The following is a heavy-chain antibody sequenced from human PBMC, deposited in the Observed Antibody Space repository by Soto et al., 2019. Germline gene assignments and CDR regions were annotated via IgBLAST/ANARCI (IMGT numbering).Heavy chain of an antibody. Sequence: XTLSLPCTVSGGSLTSNSYYWGWIRQPPGKGLEWIGIFYYSESTYFNPSLKSRVTISVDTSKNQFSLKLSAVTASDTAVYYCARRSTVTYDYWGQGILVTVSS. CDR3: ARRSTVTYDY. D-gene: IGHD4-17*01. CDR1: GGSLTSNSYY. CDR2: FYYSEST. V-gene: IGHV4-39*01. J-gene: IGHJ4*02.